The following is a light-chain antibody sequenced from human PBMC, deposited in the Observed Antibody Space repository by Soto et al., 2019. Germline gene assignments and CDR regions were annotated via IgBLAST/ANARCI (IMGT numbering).Light chain of an antibody. V-gene: IGKV2-30*01. CDR3: MQGTHWPRT. Sequence: DVVMTQSPLSLPVTLGQPASTSCKSSQSLLYTDGNTYLHWFQQRPGQSPRRLIYKVSNRDSGVPDRFSGSGSGTDFTLKISRVEADDVGVYYCMQGTHWPRTFGQGTKLEIK. CDR2: KVS. CDR1: QSLLYTDGNTY. J-gene: IGKJ2*01.